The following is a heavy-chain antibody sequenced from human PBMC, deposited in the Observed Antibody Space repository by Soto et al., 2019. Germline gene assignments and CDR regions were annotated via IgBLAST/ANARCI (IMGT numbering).Heavy chain of an antibody. Sequence: QVQLVESGGGVVQPGRSLRRSCVASGVSFSTYGMHWVRQAPGKGLEWVASIWHDGIYKFHADAVKGRFAISRDNSMNSLYLQMNSLTVEDTAMYYCATEGGVGYGSSWGAFWGQGTLVTVSS. CDR1: GVSFSTYG. J-gene: IGHJ4*02. CDR3: ATEGGVGYGSSWGAF. CDR2: IWHDGIYK. D-gene: IGHD6-13*01. V-gene: IGHV3-33*01.